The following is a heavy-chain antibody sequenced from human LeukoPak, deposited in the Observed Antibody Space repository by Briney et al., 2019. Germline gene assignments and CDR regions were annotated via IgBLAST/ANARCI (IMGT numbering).Heavy chain of an antibody. CDR2: INRDGSST. CDR1: GFTFSNYS. V-gene: IGHV3-74*01. CDR3: VRVPYVFDL. J-gene: IGHJ3*01. Sequence: GGFLRLSCAASGFTFSNYSMHWVRQAPGKGLVWVSRINRDGSSTDYLDSVKGRFTISRDNARNTLYLQMNSLRAEDTAVYYCVRVPYVFDLSGEGTIVTVSS.